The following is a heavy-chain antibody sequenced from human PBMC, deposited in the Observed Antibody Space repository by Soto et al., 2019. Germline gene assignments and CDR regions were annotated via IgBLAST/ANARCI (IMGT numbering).Heavy chain of an antibody. J-gene: IGHJ4*02. Sequence: GGSLRLSCAASGFTFSSYGMHWVRQAPGKGLEWVAVISYDGSNKYYPDSVKGRFTISRDNSKNTLYLQMNSLRSEDTAVYYCAAGLYFFDYCGQGTLVTVSS. D-gene: IGHD6-13*01. CDR3: AAGLYFFDY. CDR1: GFTFSSYG. V-gene: IGHV3-30*03. CDR2: ISYDGSNK.